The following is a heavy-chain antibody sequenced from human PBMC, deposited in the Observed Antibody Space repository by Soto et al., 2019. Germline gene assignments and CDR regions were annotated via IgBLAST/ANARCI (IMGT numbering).Heavy chain of an antibody. Sequence: GESLKISCKGSGYSFTSYWIGWVRQMPGKGLEWMGIIYPGDSDTRYSPSFQGQVTISADKSISTAYLQWSSLKASDTAMYYCATVDDYGDYLGWFDPWGQGTLVTVSS. CDR1: GYSFTSYW. CDR2: IYPGDSDT. D-gene: IGHD4-17*01. J-gene: IGHJ5*02. CDR3: ATVDDYGDYLGWFDP. V-gene: IGHV5-51*01.